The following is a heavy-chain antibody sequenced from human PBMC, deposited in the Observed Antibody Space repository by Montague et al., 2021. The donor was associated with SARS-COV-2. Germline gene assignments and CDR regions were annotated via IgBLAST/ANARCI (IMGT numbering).Heavy chain of an antibody. V-gene: IGHV6-1*01. CDR3: ARPKYGMDV. Sequence: CAISGDSVAINRAIWGWIRQAPSTGLEWLGRTYYRSKWYNDYAVSVKSRISINPDTSKNQFSLQLNSVTPDDTAVYYCARPKYGMDVWGQGTTVTVSS. CDR2: TYYRSKWYN. J-gene: IGHJ6*02. CDR1: GDSVAINRAI.